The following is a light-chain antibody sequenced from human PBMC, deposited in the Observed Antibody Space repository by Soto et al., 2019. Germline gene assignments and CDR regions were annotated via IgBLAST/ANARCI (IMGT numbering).Light chain of an antibody. CDR3: CSYAGSNTFV. CDR2: EAA. J-gene: IGLJ2*01. Sequence: QSALTQPASVSGSPGQSITISCTGTSSDVGSYNLVSWYQQHPGKAPKLMIYEAATRPSGVSNRFSGSKSGITASLTISGLQAEDEADYYCCSYAGSNTFVFGGGTKLTVL. CDR1: SSDVGSYNL. V-gene: IGLV2-23*02.